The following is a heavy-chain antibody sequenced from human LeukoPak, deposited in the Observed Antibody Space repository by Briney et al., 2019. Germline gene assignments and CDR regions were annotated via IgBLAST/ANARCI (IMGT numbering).Heavy chain of an antibody. CDR3: ARDRSCSSTSCYFDAFDI. Sequence: ASVKVSCKASGYTFTSYGISWVRQAPGQGLEWMGWISAYNGNTNYAQKLQGRVTMTTDTSTSRAYMELRSLRSDDTAVYYCARDRSCSSTSCYFDAFDIWGQGTMVTVSS. CDR1: GYTFTSYG. D-gene: IGHD2-2*01. J-gene: IGHJ3*02. CDR2: ISAYNGNT. V-gene: IGHV1-18*01.